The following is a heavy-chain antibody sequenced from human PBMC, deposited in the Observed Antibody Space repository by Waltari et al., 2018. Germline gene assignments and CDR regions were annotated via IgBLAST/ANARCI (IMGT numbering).Heavy chain of an antibody. V-gene: IGHV4-34*01. D-gene: IGHD2-2*01. CDR3: ARPGTSKRYDYFDY. Sequence: QVQLQQWGAGLLKPSETLSLTCAVYGGSFSGYYWSWIRQPPGKGLEWIGEINHSGSTNYNPSLKSRVTISVDTSKNQFSLKLSSVTAADTAVYYCARPGTSKRYDYFDYWGQGTLVTVSS. CDR2: INHSGST. CDR1: GGSFSGYY. J-gene: IGHJ4*02.